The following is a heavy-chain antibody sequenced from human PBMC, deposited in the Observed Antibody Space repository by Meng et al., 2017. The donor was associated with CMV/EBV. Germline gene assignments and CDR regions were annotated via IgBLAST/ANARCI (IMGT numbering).Heavy chain of an antibody. CDR1: GFTFDDYT. Sequence: GESLKISCAASGFTFDDYTMHWVRQAPGKGLEWVSLISWDGGSTYCADSVKGRFTISRDNSKNSLYLQMNSLRTEDTALYYCAKDISYGGNGPFDYWGQGTLVTVSS. D-gene: IGHD4-23*01. CDR3: AKDISYGGNGPFDY. V-gene: IGHV3-43*01. J-gene: IGHJ4*02. CDR2: ISWDGGST.